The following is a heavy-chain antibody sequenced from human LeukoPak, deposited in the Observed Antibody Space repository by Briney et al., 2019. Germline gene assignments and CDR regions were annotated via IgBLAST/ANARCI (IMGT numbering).Heavy chain of an antibody. CDR2: IYTSGST. Sequence: SETLSLTCTVSGGSISSYYWSWIRQPAGKGPEWIGRIYTSGSTNYNPSLKSRVTMSVDTSKNQFSLKLSSVTAADTAVYYCARDKRSGYHQYYFDYWGQGTLVTVSS. D-gene: IGHD3-22*01. CDR1: GGSISSYY. V-gene: IGHV4-4*07. J-gene: IGHJ4*02. CDR3: ARDKRSGYHQYYFDY.